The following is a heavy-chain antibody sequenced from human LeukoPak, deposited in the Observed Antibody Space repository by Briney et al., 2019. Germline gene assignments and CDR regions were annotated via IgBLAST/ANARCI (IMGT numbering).Heavy chain of an antibody. CDR3: TTRTTTTIY. D-gene: IGHD1-7*01. J-gene: IGHJ4*02. CDR1: HFTFTNRW. CDR2: IASNTDGGTT. V-gene: IGHV3-15*07. Sequence: PGGSLRLSCAASHFTFTNRWMNWVRQAPGRGLEWVGRIASNTDGGTTDYAAPVKGGFTISRDDSKNALYLQMNSLKTEDTALYYCTTRTTTTIYWGQGTLVTVSS.